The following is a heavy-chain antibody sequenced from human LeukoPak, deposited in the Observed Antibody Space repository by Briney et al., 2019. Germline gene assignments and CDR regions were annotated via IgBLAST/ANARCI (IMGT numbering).Heavy chain of an antibody. V-gene: IGHV4-59*01. CDR3: SRGTVGRRVSEGAIDY. D-gene: IGHD3/OR15-3a*01. CDR2: INYSGST. J-gene: IGHJ4*02. Sequence: SETLSLTCTVSGGSISGYYWSWIRQPPGKGLEWIGEINYSGSTNYNPSLKSRVTISVDTPKNQFSLKLSSVTAVDKAVYYYSRGTVGRRVSEGAIDYWGQGTLVTVSS. CDR1: GGSISGYY.